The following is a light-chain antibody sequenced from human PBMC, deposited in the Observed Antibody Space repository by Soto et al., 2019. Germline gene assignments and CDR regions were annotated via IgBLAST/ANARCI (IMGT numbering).Light chain of an antibody. CDR1: QGIRND. J-gene: IGKJ2*01. CDR2: DAS. CDR3: QQYNSDST. V-gene: IGKV1-17*01. Sequence: IQMTQSPSSLSASVGDRITITCRASQGIRNDLGWYQQKPGKAPNLLIYDASTLQGGIPSRFSGSGSGTKFTLTISSLQPDDFATYYCQQYNSDSTFGQGTKLGIK.